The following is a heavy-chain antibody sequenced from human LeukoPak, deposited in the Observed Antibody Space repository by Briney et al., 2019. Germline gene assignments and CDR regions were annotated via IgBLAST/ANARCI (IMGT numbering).Heavy chain of an antibody. CDR1: GGSISSGGYY. Sequence: PSETLSLTCTVSGGSISSGGYYWSWIRQPPGKGLEWIGYIYHSGSTYYNPSLKSRVTISVDRSKNQFSLKLSSVTAADTAVYYCARERFTGVCAFDIWGQGTMVTVSS. CDR3: ARERFTGVCAFDI. CDR2: IYHSGST. J-gene: IGHJ3*02. V-gene: IGHV4-30-2*01. D-gene: IGHD7-27*01.